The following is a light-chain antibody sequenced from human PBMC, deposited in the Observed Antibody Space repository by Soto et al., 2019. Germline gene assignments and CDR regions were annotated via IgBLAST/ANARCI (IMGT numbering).Light chain of an antibody. CDR1: RNIGSW. Sequence: GDRVTITCRASRNIGSWLAWYQQKAGKAPNLLIYKASTLETGVPSRFSGSASGTEFTLTISSLQPDDVATYYCQQHANYPITLGGGTKVDI. CDR2: KAS. CDR3: QQHANYPIT. V-gene: IGKV1-5*03. J-gene: IGKJ4*01.